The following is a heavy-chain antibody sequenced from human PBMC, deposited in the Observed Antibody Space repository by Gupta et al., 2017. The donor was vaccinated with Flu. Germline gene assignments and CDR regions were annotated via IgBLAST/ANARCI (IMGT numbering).Heavy chain of an antibody. J-gene: IGHJ5*02. CDR1: DGSITSSNLY. CDR2: IHYSGTT. V-gene: IGHV4-39*01. Sequence: QLQLQESGPGLVKPSETLSLTCTVSDGSITSSNLYWGWIRQPPGKGLEWIGSIHYSGTTYYNPSLKSRATICFDTSRNQFSLKLSSVTAADTAVYYCARQSWTIAVTATNCFDPWGQGTLVTVAS. CDR3: ARQSWTIAVTATNCFDP. D-gene: IGHD2-21*02.